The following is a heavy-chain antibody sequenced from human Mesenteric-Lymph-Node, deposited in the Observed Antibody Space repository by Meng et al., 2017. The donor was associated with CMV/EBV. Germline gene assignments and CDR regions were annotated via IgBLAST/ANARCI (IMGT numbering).Heavy chain of an antibody. Sequence: GGSLRLSCAASGFTFSSYGMHWVRQAPGKGLEWVAVIWYDGSNKYYADSVKGRFTISRDNSKNTLYLQMNNLRVEDTAIYYCAKEKVGYGSYYLFQHWGQGTLGTVSS. J-gene: IGHJ1*01. V-gene: IGHV3-33*06. CDR2: IWYDGSNK. CDR1: GFTFSSYG. D-gene: IGHD1-26*01. CDR3: AKEKVGYGSYYLFQH.